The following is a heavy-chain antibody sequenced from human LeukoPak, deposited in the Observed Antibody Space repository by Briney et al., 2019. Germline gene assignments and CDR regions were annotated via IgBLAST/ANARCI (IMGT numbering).Heavy chain of an antibody. CDR3: ARFPHYDIDY. CDR2: IRSDGSNK. V-gene: IGHV3-30*02. CDR1: GFTFSSYG. Sequence: PGGSLRLSCAASGFTFSSYGMHWVRQAPGKGLEWVAFIRSDGSNKYYADSVKGRFTISRDNSKNTLYLQMNSLRAEDTAVYYCARFPHYDIDYWGQGTLVTVSS. D-gene: IGHD3-16*01. J-gene: IGHJ4*02.